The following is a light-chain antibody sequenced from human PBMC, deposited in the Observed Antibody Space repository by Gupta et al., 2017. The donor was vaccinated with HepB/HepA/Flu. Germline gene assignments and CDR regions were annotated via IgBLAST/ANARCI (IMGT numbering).Light chain of an antibody. CDR1: QSISSY. CDR2: AAS. V-gene: IGKV1-39*01. J-gene: IGKJ4*02. Sequence: DIQLTQSPSSLSASVGDRVTITCRASQSISSYLNWYQQKPGKAPKLLFYAASSLQSGVPSRFSGSGSGTDFTLTISSLQPEDFATYYCQQSYSTPRFGGGTKVEIK. CDR3: QQSYSTPR.